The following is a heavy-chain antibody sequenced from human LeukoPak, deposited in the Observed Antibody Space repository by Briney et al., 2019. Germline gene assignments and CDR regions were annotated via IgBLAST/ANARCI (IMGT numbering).Heavy chain of an antibody. Sequence: PGGSLRLSCAASGFTFSSYSMNWVRQAPGKGLEWVSGISGSGGSTYYADSLKGRFTISRDNSKNTLYLQMNSLRGEDTAVYYCAKDQTMIRGVGFDYWGQGTLVTVSS. CDR2: ISGSGGST. CDR1: GFTFSSYS. J-gene: IGHJ4*02. V-gene: IGHV3-23*01. D-gene: IGHD3-10*01. CDR3: AKDQTMIRGVGFDY.